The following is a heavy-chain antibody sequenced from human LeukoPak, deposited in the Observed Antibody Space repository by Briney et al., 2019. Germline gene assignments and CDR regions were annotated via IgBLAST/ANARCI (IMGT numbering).Heavy chain of an antibody. J-gene: IGHJ4*02. D-gene: IGHD2-21*02. V-gene: IGHV3-23*01. Sequence: GGSLRLSCAASGFAFSNYAMNWVRQAPGRGLELVSLISGSAGGTYYADSVKGRFTISRDNSKNTLYLQMNSLRAEDTAIYYCAKDTGYCGGVWYSYWGQGTLVTVSS. CDR2: ISGSAGGT. CDR1: GFAFSNYA. CDR3: AKDTGYCGGVWYSY.